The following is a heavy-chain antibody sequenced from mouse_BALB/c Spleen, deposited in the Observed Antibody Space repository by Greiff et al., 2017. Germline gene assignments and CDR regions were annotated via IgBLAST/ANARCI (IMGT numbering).Heavy chain of an antibody. CDR3: AIANWDVYWYFDV. Sequence: EVQLQQSGPELVKPGASVKISCKASGYSFTGYYMHWVKQSHVKSLEWIGRINPYNGATSYNQNFKDKASLTVDKSSSTAYMELHSLTSEDSAVYYCAIANWDVYWYFDVWGAGTTVTVSS. CDR2: INPYNGAT. J-gene: IGHJ1*01. V-gene: IGHV1-31*01. CDR1: GYSFTGYY. D-gene: IGHD4-1*01.